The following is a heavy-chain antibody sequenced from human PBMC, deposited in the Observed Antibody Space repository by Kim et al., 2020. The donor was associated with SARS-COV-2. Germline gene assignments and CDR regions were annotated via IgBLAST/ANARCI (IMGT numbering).Heavy chain of an antibody. CDR2: ARNRANNYAT. CDR1: GFSFSDST. J-gene: IGHJ4*02. CDR3: AREAPDSGLVF. D-gene: IGHD4-17*01. V-gene: IGHV3-73*01. Sequence: GGSLRLSCAASGFSFSDSTIHWVRQASGKGLEWVGRARNRANNYATLYPPSMTGRFTISRDESRNTAFLQMNSLKTEDTAVYYCAREAPDSGLVFWGRGT.